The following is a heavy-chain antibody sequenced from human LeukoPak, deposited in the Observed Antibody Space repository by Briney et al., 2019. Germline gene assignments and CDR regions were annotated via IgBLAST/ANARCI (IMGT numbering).Heavy chain of an antibody. CDR3: ARDRGSSWYTPRGDY. J-gene: IGHJ4*02. CDR2: IKQDGSEK. D-gene: IGHD6-13*01. V-gene: IGHV3-7*01. CDR1: GFTFSSYS. Sequence: GGSLRLSCAASGFTFSSYSMNWVRQAPGKGLEWVANIKQDGSEKYYVDSVKGRFTISRDNAKNSLYLQMNSLRAEDTAVYYCARDRGSSWYTPRGDYWGQGTLVTVSS.